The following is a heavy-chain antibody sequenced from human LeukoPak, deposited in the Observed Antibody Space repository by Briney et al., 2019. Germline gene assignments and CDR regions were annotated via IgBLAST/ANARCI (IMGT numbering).Heavy chain of an antibody. J-gene: IGHJ4*02. Sequence: SETLSLTCTVSGGSISTCYWNWIRQPPGKGLEWIGYISNTGITTYNPSLKSRVTISVDTSKSQFSLKLSSVTAADTAVYYCARSGGYSSSWSLWGQGTLVTVSS. D-gene: IGHD6-13*01. CDR2: ISNTGIT. V-gene: IGHV4-59*01. CDR1: GGSISTCY. CDR3: ARSGGYSSSWSL.